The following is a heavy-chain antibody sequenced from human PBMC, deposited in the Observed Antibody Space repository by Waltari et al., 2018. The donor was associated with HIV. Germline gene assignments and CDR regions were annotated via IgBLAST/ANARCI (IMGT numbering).Heavy chain of an antibody. CDR3: GRDFTVTDGGDAFDI. J-gene: IGHJ3*02. D-gene: IGHD4-17*01. V-gene: IGHV4-4*07. Sequence: QVQLQESGPGLVKPSETLSLTCTVSGGSISSYYWSWIRQPAGKGLEWIGRIYTSGSTNYNPALKSRVTMSVDTSKNQFSLKLSSVTAADTAVYYCGRDFTVTDGGDAFDIWGQGTMVTVSS. CDR1: GGSISSYY. CDR2: IYTSGST.